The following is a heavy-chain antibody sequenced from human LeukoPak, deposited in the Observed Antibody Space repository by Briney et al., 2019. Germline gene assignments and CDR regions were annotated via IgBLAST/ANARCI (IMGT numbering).Heavy chain of an antibody. Sequence: ASVRVSCKASGYTFTHHGIAWIRQAPGQGLEWLGWISCYNGDTIYAQKFQGRVTLTAEKSTSTVYMELRSLTSDDTAVYYCARDPSNTSGWYQYFDAWGRGTLVSVSS. CDR1: GYTFTHHG. CDR2: ISCYNGDT. J-gene: IGHJ2*01. V-gene: IGHV1-18*01. CDR3: ARDPSNTSGWYQYFDA. D-gene: IGHD6-19*01.